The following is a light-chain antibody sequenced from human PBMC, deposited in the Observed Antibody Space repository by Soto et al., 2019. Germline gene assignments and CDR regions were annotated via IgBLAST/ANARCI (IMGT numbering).Light chain of an antibody. CDR2: IAS. J-gene: IGKJ5*01. CDR1: QGIRNY. Sequence: DIQLTQSPSFLSASVGDRVTITCRASQGIRNYLAWYQQKPGRAPKLLIYIASTLQSGVPSRFSGSYSGTEFTLTITSLQPEEFATYYCQQVNSYPITFGQGKRLEIK. CDR3: QQVNSYPIT. V-gene: IGKV1-9*01.